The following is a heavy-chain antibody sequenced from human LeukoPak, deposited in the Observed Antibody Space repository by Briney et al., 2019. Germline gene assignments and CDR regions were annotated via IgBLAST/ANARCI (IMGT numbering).Heavy chain of an antibody. D-gene: IGHD3-22*01. CDR2: IIPIFGTA. CDR1: GGTFSSYA. Sequence: SVKVSCKASGGTFSSYAISWVRQAPGQGLEWMGGIIPIFGTANYAQKFQGRATITADESTSTAYMELSSLRSEDTAVYYCARIMDYYDSSGTGYAFDIWGQGTMVTVSS. CDR3: ARIMDYYDSSGTGYAFDI. J-gene: IGHJ3*02. V-gene: IGHV1-69*13.